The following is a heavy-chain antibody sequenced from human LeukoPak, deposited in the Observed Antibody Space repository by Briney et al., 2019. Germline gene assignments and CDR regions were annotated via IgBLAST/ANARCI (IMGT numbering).Heavy chain of an antibody. Sequence: GGSLRLSCAASGFTFSSYWINWARLPPGKGLEWVASINHNGNVNSYVDSVTGRFTTSRVNATDSLYMQMSNLTTEEPAVYFCAGGGGLDVSGQGATGTASS. D-gene: IGHD3-16*01. V-gene: IGHV3-7*03. CDR1: GFTFSSYW. CDR2: INHNGNVN. J-gene: IGHJ6*02. CDR3: AGGGGLDV.